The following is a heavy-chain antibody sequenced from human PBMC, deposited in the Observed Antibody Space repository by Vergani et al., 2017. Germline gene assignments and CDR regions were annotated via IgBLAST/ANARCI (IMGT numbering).Heavy chain of an antibody. V-gene: IGHV4-30-2*01. CDR3: ARHVDISAFDI. CDR2: IYYSGST. D-gene: IGHD5-12*01. Sequence: QLQLQESGSGLVKPSQTLSLTCAVSGGSLSSGGYSWSWIRQPPGKGLEWIGYIYYSGSTYHNPSLKSRVNLSVDRSKNQFSLKLSSVTAADTAVYYCARHVDISAFDIWGQGTMVTVSS. J-gene: IGHJ3*02. CDR1: GGSLSSGGYS.